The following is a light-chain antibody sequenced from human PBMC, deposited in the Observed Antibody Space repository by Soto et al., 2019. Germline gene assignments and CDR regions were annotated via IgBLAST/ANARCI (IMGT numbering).Light chain of an antibody. Sequence: GDRVTITCRASQGISTYLNWYQQKPGKAPKLLIYAASSLQSGVPSRFSGSGSETDFTLTISSLQAEDVAVYYCQQYYSTPTFGQGTKVDIK. V-gene: IGKV1-39*01. CDR1: QGISTY. CDR3: QQYYSTPT. J-gene: IGKJ1*01. CDR2: AAS.